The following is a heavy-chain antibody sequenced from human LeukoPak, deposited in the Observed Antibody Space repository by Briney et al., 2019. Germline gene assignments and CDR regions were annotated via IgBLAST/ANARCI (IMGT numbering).Heavy chain of an antibody. J-gene: IGHJ3*02. CDR2: IYYSGST. D-gene: IGHD3-10*01. CDR1: GGSISSYY. V-gene: IGHV4-59*01. CDR3: ARYYGSGSADAFDI. Sequence: SETLSLTCTVSGGSISSYYWSWIRQPPGKGLEWIGYIYYSGSTNYNPSLKSRVTISVDPSKNQFSLKLSSVTAADTAVYYCARYYGSGSADAFDIWGQGTMVTVSS.